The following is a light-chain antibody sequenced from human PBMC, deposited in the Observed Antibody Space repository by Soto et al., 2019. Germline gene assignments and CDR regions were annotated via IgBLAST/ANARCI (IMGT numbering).Light chain of an antibody. CDR3: CSYAGRTTPYV. CDR1: SSDVGSYNL. CDR2: EVS. V-gene: IGLV2-23*02. J-gene: IGLJ1*01. Sequence: SVLTQPASVSGSPGQPISISCTGTSSDVGSYNLVSWYQHHPGKAPKLMIYEVSERPSGVSNRFSGSKSGNTASLTISGLQAEGEADYYCCSYAGRTTPYVFGTGTKVTVL.